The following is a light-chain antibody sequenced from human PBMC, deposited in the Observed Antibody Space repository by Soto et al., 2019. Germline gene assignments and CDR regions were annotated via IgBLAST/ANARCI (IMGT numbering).Light chain of an antibody. CDR2: GAS. Sequence: EIVLTQSPGTLSSSPGERATLSCRASQSITNNYLAWYQQKAGQVPRLLLYGASTRPTGIPDRFSGSGSGTDFTLTISRLEPDDFAVYYCQHYGSSPRTFGQGTKVDIK. V-gene: IGKV3-20*01. CDR3: QHYGSSPRT. CDR1: QSITNNY. J-gene: IGKJ1*01.